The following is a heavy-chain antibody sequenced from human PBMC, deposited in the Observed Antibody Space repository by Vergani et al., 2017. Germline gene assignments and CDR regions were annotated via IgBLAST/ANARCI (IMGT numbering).Heavy chain of an antibody. D-gene: IGHD3-16*01. CDR2: ISWNSGSI. CDR1: GFTFDDYA. Sequence: EVQLVESGGGLVQPGRSLRLSCAASGFTFDDYAMHWVRQAPGKGLEWVSGISWNSGSIGYADSVKGRFTISRDNSKNTLYLQMNSLRAEDTAVYYCAKVVGVHFSYCYGMDVWGQGTTVTVSS. J-gene: IGHJ6*02. V-gene: IGHV3-9*01. CDR3: AKVVGVHFSYCYGMDV.